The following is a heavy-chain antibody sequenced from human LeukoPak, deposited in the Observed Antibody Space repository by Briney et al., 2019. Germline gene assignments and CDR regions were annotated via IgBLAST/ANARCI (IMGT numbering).Heavy chain of an antibody. V-gene: IGHV5-51*01. D-gene: IGHD2-2*01. J-gene: IGHJ6*02. CDR3: AVSSTLYCSSTSCHDYYCYGMDV. CDR2: IYPGDSDT. Sequence: GESLKISCKGSGYSFTSYWIGWVRQMPGKGLEWMGIIYPGDSDTRYSPSFQGQVTISADKSISTACLQWSSLKASDTAMYYCAVSSTLYCSSTSCHDYYCYGMDVWGQGTTVTVSS. CDR1: GYSFTSYW.